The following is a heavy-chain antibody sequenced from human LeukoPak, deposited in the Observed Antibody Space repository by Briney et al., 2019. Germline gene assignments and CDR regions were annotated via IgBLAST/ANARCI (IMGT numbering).Heavy chain of an antibody. D-gene: IGHD3-3*01. CDR3: ARDEFLNYDFWSGYYSTASYYFDY. CDR2: ISAYNGNT. V-gene: IGHV1-18*01. CDR1: GYTFTSYG. J-gene: IGHJ4*02. Sequence: ASVKVSCKASGYTFTSYGISWVRQAPGQGLEWMGWISAYNGNTNYAQKLQGRVTMTTDTSTSTAYMELRSLRSDDTAVYYCARDEFLNYDFWSGYYSTASYYFDYWGQGTLVTVSS.